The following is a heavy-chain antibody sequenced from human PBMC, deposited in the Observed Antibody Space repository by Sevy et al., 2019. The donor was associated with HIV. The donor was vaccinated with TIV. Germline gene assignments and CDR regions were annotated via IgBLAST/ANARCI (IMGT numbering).Heavy chain of an antibody. CDR2: ISTYNDDT. CDR3: ARDLPPLDYYGSGSYYTSDY. D-gene: IGHD3-10*01. V-gene: IGHV1-18*01. J-gene: IGHJ4*02. CDR1: GYTFTSHS. Sequence: ASVKVSCKASGYTFTSHSISWVRQAPGQGLEWVGWISTYNDDTKYAQKVQGRVTMTTDTSTTTVFMELRSLRSDDTAIYYCARDLPPLDYYGSGSYYTSDYWGQGTLVTVSS.